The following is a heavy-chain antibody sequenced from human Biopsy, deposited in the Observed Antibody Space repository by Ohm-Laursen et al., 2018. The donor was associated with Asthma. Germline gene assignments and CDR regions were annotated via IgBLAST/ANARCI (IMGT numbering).Heavy chain of an antibody. V-gene: IGHV3-11*01. Sequence: SLRLSCAASGFTFSDYYMSWIRQAPGKGLEWVSYISSSGATIYYADSVGGRFTISRDNAKNSLYLQMNSLRAEDTAVYYCARVMELELLDYWGQGTLVTVSS. J-gene: IGHJ4*02. CDR2: ISSSGATI. D-gene: IGHD1-7*01. CDR3: ARVMELELLDY. CDR1: GFTFSDYY.